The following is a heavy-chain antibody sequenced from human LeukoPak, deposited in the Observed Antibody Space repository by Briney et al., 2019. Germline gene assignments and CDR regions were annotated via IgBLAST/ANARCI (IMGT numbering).Heavy chain of an antibody. CDR2: INHSGST. D-gene: IGHD3-3*01. CDR1: GGSFSGYY. Sequence: PSETLSLTCAVYGGSFSGYYWSWIRQPPGKGLEWLGEINHSGSTNYNPSLKSRVTISVDTSKNQFSLKLSSVTAADTAVYYCARFHDFWSGYSDYWGQGTLVTVSS. J-gene: IGHJ4*02. CDR3: ARFHDFWSGYSDY. V-gene: IGHV4-34*01.